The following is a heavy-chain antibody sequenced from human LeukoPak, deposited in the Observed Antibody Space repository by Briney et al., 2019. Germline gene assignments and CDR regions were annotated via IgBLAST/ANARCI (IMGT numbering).Heavy chain of an antibody. J-gene: IGHJ6*04. CDR2: ISSSSSYI. V-gene: IGHV3-21*01. D-gene: IGHD6-13*01. Sequence: PGGSLRLSCAASGFTFSSYSMNWVRQAPGKGLEWVSSISSSSSYIYYADSVKGRFTISRDNAKNSLYLQMNSLRAEDTAVYYRARDDSSWYSSLGYYYYGMDVWGKGTTVTVSS. CDR3: ARDDSSWYSSLGYYYYGMDV. CDR1: GFTFSSYS.